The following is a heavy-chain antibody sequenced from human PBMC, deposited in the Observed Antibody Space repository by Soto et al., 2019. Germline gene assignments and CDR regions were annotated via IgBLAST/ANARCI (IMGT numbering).Heavy chain of an antibody. D-gene: IGHD2-15*01. CDR2: ISTNGRYI. CDR1: GFTFSDYY. CDR3: ARLPPPSCTGGSCSHY. V-gene: IGHV3-11*01. J-gene: IGHJ4*02. Sequence: GSLRLSCVASGFTFSDYYMSWIRQPPGKGLEWASYISTNGRYIYYADSVKGRFTISRDNTKNSLYLQMNSLRAEDTAVYYCARLPPPSCTGGSCSHYWGQGTLVTVSS.